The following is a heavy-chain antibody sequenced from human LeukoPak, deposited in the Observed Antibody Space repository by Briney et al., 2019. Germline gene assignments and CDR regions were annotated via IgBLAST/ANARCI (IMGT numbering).Heavy chain of an antibody. J-gene: IGHJ4*02. D-gene: IGHD3-3*01. Sequence: GGSLRLSCAASGFTFDDYAMHWVRQAPGKGLEWVSGISWNSGSIGYADSVKGRFTISRDNAKNSLYLQMNSLRAEDTAVYYCARERGYDSWSGSRVLFDHWGQGTLVTVSS. CDR2: ISWNSGSI. CDR3: ARERGYDSWSGSRVLFDH. CDR1: GFTFDDYA. V-gene: IGHV3-9*01.